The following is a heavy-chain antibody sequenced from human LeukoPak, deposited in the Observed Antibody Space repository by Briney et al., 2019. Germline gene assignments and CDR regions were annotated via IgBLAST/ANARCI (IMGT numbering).Heavy chain of an antibody. Sequence: GGTLRLPCAASGFTVSSKYMSWVRQPPGKGLEWVSDIYSGSSTFYADSVKGRFSISRDNSKNTLYLQMNSLRAEDTAVYYCARLRGYCSSNSCYPLGYWGQGTLVTVSS. CDR2: IYSGSST. D-gene: IGHD2-2*01. J-gene: IGHJ4*02. CDR1: GFTVSSKY. V-gene: IGHV3-53*01. CDR3: ARLRGYCSSNSCYPLGY.